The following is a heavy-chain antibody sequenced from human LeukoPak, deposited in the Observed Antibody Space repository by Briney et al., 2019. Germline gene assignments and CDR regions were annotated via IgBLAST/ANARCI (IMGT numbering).Heavy chain of an antibody. Sequence: GGSLRLSCAASGFTFSDYAVTWVRQAPGKRLEWVSAISGSGGTTYYADSVKGRFTITRDNSKNTLSLQMNSLRAEGTGLYYCVKDQGAGYSSGWWSADYWGQGTLVTVSS. CDR2: ISGSGGTT. D-gene: IGHD6-19*01. V-gene: IGHV3-23*01. CDR3: VKDQGAGYSSGWWSADY. CDR1: GFTFSDYA. J-gene: IGHJ4*02.